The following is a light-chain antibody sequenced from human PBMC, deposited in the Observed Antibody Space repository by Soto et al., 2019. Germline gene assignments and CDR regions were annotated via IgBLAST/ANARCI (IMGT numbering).Light chain of an antibody. CDR2: DVS. Sequence: QSVLTPPRSVSGSPGQSVTISSPGTSSDVGAYNYVSWYQQHPAKAPNLMIYDVSKRPSGVPDRFSGSKSGNTASLTISGLQAEDEGDYYCCSYTNSAYVFGTGTKVTVL. J-gene: IGLJ1*01. CDR1: SSDVGAYNY. CDR3: CSYTNSAYV. V-gene: IGLV2-11*01.